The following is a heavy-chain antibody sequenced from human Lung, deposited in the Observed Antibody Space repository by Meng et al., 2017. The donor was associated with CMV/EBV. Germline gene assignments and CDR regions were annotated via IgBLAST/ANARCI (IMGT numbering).Heavy chain of an antibody. CDR1: GDSLSSSNYY. J-gene: IGHJ4*02. CDR3: AGVGDMAVAALDSFDY. Sequence: SETLSLTCTVSGDSLSSSNYYWGWIRQPPGKGLEWIGSIYYSGITYHNSSLNIRVTISVDTSKNHFTLKLSSVTSADTAVYFCAGVGDMAVAALDSFDYWGQGTPVTVSS. V-gene: IGHV4-39*02. CDR2: IYYSGIT. D-gene: IGHD2-2*01.